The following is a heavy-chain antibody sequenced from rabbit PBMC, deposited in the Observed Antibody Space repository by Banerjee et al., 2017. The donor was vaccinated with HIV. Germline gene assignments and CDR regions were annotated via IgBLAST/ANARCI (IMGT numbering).Heavy chain of an antibody. V-gene: IGHV1S40*01. D-gene: IGHD1-1*01. CDR1: GFSFSSGDD. J-gene: IGHJ4*01. CDR3: ARLDGGSSGYYAFNL. CDR2: IYSSSGRI. Sequence: QSLEESGGGLVQPEGSLTLTCTASGFSFSSGDDMSWVRQAPGKGLEWIGCIYSSSGRIYYASWAKGRFTISKTSSTTVTLQMTSLTAADTATHFCARLDGGSSGYYAFNLWGQGTLVTVS.